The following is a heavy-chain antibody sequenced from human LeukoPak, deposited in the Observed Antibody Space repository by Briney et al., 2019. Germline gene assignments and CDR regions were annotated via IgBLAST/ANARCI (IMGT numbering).Heavy chain of an antibody. D-gene: IGHD5/OR15-5a*01. CDR3: ARQRGLVSTLTELGDY. Sequence: GESLKISCKGSGYSFTNFWIAWVRQMPGKGLEWMGIIYPADSDTRYSPSFQGQVTISADKSVTTAYLQWNTLKASDTAIYYCARQRGLVSTLTELGDYWGQGTLVTVSS. CDR1: GYSFTNFW. V-gene: IGHV5-51*01. CDR2: IYPADSDT. J-gene: IGHJ4*02.